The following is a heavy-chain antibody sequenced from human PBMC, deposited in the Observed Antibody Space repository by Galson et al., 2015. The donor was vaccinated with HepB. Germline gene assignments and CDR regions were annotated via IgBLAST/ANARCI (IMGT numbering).Heavy chain of an antibody. CDR2: ISGSGGST. CDR3: AKEPDYYDSSGYYGWDY. D-gene: IGHD3-22*01. V-gene: IGHV3-23*01. J-gene: IGHJ4*02. Sequence: SLRLSCAASGFTFSSYAMSWVRQAPGKGLEWVSAISGSGGSTYYADSVKGRFTISRDNSKNTLYLQMNSLRAEDTAVYYCAKEPDYYDSSGYYGWDYWGQGTLVTVSS. CDR1: GFTFSSYA.